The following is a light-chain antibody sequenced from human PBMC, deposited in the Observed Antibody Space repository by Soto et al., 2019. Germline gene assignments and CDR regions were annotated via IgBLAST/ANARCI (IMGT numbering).Light chain of an antibody. J-gene: IGKJ3*01. CDR3: QQYGSSPFT. Sequence: EIVLTQSPGTLSLSPGERATLSCRASQSVTSTYLAWFQQIPGQAPRLLIYDASSRATGIPDRFSGSGSGTEFTLTINRLEPEDSAVYYCQQYGSSPFTFGPGTKVEIK. V-gene: IGKV3-20*01. CDR1: QSVTSTY. CDR2: DAS.